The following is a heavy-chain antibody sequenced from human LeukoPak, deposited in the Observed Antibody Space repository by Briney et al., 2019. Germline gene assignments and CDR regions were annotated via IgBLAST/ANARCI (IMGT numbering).Heavy chain of an antibody. J-gene: IGHJ6*01. CDR1: GFTFSNYE. Sequence: GGSLRLSCAASGFTFSNYEMNWVRQAPGKGLEWVSYICSNGSNIYYADSVKGRFTISRDNAKNSLYLQMNSLRAEDTAVYYCARDLLAVVVGRRIYDGMDVWGQGETVTASS. CDR3: ARDLLAVVVGRRIYDGMDV. D-gene: IGHD1-26*01. V-gene: IGHV3-48*03. CDR2: ICSNGSNI.